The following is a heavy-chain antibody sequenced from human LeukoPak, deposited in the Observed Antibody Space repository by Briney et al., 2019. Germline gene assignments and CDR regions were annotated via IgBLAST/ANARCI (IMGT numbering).Heavy chain of an antibody. CDR2: ISDSGAPT. Sequence: GGSLRLSCAASGFTFTTYAMSWVRQAPGKGLEWVSTISDSGAPTYYADSVKGRFTISRDNSKNTLYLQMNSLRAEDTAVYYCAKSHSVGYRGYFDYWGQGTLVTVSS. D-gene: IGHD5-12*01. CDR3: AKSHSVGYRGYFDY. CDR1: GFTFTTYA. V-gene: IGHV3-23*01. J-gene: IGHJ4*02.